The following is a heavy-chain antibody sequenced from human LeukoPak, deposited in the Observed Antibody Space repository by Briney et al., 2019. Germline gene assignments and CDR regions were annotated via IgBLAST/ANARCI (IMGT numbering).Heavy chain of an antibody. CDR3: AHMGEYCTLTTCYVPRHYYFMDV. CDR2: IYWDDDQ. CDR1: GFSLFTRGVG. V-gene: IGHV2-5*02. J-gene: IGHJ6*03. Sequence: SGPTLVNPTQTLTLTCTFSGFSLFTRGVGVGWIRQPPGKALEWLAVIYWDDDQRYSPSLKSRLTITKDTSENQVVLTMTNMDPVDTATYYCAHMGEYCTLTTCYVPRHYYFMDVWGKGTTVTVSS. D-gene: IGHD2-2*01.